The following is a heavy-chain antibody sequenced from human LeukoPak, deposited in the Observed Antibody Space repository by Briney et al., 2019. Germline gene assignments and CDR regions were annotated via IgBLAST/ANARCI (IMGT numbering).Heavy chain of an antibody. D-gene: IGHD3-10*01. CDR2: ISAYNGKT. J-gene: IGHJ4*02. V-gene: IGHV1-18*01. CDR3: ARVPSTGYELLWLGELHFDY. CDR1: GYTFTSYG. Sequence: ASVKVSSKASGYTFTSYGISWVRQAPGQGLKWMGWISAYNGKTNYAQKLQGRVTMTTDTSTSTTYMELRSLRSDDTAVYYCARVPSTGYELLWLGELHFDYWGQGTLVSVSS.